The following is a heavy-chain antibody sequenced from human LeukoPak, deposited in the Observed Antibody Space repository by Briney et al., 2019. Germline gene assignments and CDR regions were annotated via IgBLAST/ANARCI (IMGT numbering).Heavy chain of an antibody. D-gene: IGHD6-6*01. Sequence: SVKVSCKACGGTFRSSAITWVRQAPGQRFEWLGQISPIFGIADYAQKFQGRLTITTDESTSTAYLELSGLRSEDTALYYCAKTGVEYASSSGVLDSWGQGTLVTVSS. J-gene: IGHJ4*02. CDR1: GGTFRSSA. CDR3: AKTGVEYASSSGVLDS. V-gene: IGHV1-69*05. CDR2: ISPIFGIA.